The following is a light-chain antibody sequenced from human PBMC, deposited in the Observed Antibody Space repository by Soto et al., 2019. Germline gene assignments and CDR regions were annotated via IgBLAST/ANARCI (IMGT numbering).Light chain of an antibody. CDR2: DAS. CDR1: QVISNY. V-gene: IGKV1-33*01. J-gene: IGKJ2*01. CDR3: QQFDT. Sequence: DIQMTQSPSYLSASVGDRVTITCQASQVISNYLNWYQQKPGKAPKLLIYDASNFETGVPSRFSGSGSGTDFTFTISSLQPADIAKYYCQQFDTFGQGTKLEIK.